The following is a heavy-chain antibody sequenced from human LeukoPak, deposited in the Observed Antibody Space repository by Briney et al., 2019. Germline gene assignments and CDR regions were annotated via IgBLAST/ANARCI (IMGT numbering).Heavy chain of an antibody. Sequence: GGSLRLSCAASGFTFSSYAMHWVRQPPGKGLEWVAVISYDGSNKYYADSVKGRFTISRDNSKNTLYLQMNSLRAEDTAVYYCARDSLTGYQPYYYYGMDVWGQGTTVTVSS. CDR2: ISYDGSNK. J-gene: IGHJ6*02. V-gene: IGHV3-30*03. CDR1: GFTFSSYA. D-gene: IGHD3-9*01. CDR3: ARDSLTGYQPYYYYGMDV.